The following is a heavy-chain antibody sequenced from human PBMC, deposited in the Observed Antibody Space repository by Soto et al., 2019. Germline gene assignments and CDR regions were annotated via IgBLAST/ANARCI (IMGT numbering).Heavy chain of an antibody. CDR2: ISAYNGNI. CDR3: ARSGSIWNLRALDS. D-gene: IGHD6-13*01. CDR1: AYTFNNYG. J-gene: IGHJ4*02. V-gene: IGHV1-18*01. Sequence: QVQLVQSGGEVKQPGASVTVSCKASAYTFNNYGISWVRQAPGQGLEWMGWISAYNGNINYAQTFRGRGTMTTDTSKSSAYLEVRSLRSDDTAVYYGARSGSIWNLRALDSLGQGTLVTVSS.